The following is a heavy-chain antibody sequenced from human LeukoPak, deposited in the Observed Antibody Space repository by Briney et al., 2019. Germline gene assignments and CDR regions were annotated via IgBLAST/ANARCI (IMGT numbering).Heavy chain of an antibody. CDR2: ISTSSSYI. CDR3: VKGGRLSYYYGSGRPSGFDP. CDR1: GFTFNRYN. D-gene: IGHD3-10*01. V-gene: IGHV3-21*04. J-gene: IGHJ5*02. Sequence: GGSLRLSCAASGFTFNRYNMNWVRRAPGKGLEWVSSISTSSSYIYYADSVRGRFTISRDNAKNSLYLQMNSLRAADTAVYYCVKGGRLSYYYGSGRPSGFDPWGQGTLVTVSS.